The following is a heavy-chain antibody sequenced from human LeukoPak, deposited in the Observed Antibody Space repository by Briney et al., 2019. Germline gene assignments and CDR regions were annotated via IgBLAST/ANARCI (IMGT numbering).Heavy chain of an antibody. CDR3: ARAYS. J-gene: IGHJ5*02. V-gene: IGHV3-7*04. CDR1: GFDFDIFW. CDR2: IKEDGSKE. D-gene: IGHD2-21*01. Sequence: PGGSLRLSCAASGFDFDIFWMTWVRQAPGKGLEWVANIKEDGSKENYEDSVKGRFTISRDNAKNSLYLQMSSLRAEDTAIYYCARAYSWGQGTRVTVSS.